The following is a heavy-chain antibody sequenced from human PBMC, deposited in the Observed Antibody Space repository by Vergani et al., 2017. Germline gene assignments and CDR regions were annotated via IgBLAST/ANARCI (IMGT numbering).Heavy chain of an antibody. Sequence: QVQLQESGPGLVKPSKTLSLTCAVSGYSISSGYYWGWIRQPPGKGLEWIGSIYHSGSTYYNPSLKSRVTISVDTSKNQFSLKLSSVTAADTAVYYCARHGSSGYYKYFQHWGQGTLVTVSS. CDR3: ARHGSSGYYKYFQH. V-gene: IGHV4-38-2*01. J-gene: IGHJ1*01. D-gene: IGHD3-22*01. CDR1: GYSISSGYY. CDR2: IYHSGST.